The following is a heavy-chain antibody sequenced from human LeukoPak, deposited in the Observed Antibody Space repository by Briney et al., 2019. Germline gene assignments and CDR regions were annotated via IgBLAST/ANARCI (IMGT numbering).Heavy chain of an antibody. CDR3: ATYGGAYYAFDV. CDR1: GASISSYY. J-gene: IGHJ3*01. D-gene: IGHD1-26*01. CDR2: IYPSGST. V-gene: IGHV4-4*07. Sequence: SETLSLTCTVSGASISSYYWSWIRQPAGKGLEWIGRIYPSGSTNYNPSLTSRVTMSVDTSKNQFSLELSSVTAADTAVYFCATYGGAYYAFDVWGQGTMVTVSS.